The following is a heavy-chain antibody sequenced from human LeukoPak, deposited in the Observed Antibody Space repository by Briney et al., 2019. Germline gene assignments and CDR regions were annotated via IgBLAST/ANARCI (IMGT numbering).Heavy chain of an antibody. Sequence: ASVKVSCKASGYTFTSYGISWVRQAPGQGLEWMGWISAYNGNTNYAQKLQGRVTMTTDTSTSTAYMELRSLRSDDTAVYYCARVLRYNHVVPAAMFDYWGQGTLVTASS. CDR2: ISAYNGNT. CDR3: ARVLRYNHVVPAAMFDY. D-gene: IGHD2-2*01. CDR1: GYTFTSYG. J-gene: IGHJ4*02. V-gene: IGHV1-18*01.